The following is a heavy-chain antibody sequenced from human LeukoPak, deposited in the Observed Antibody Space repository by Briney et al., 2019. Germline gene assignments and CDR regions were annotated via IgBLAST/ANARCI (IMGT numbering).Heavy chain of an antibody. CDR2: IGWNSGSI. Sequence: GRSLRLSCAASGFTFDDYAMHWVRQAPGKGLEWVSGIGWNSGSIGYADSVKGRFTISRDNAKNSLYLQMNSLRAEDTAMYYCARQGSEIDYWGQGTLVTVSS. V-gene: IGHV3-9*01. CDR3: ARQGSEIDY. CDR1: GFTFDDYA. J-gene: IGHJ4*02.